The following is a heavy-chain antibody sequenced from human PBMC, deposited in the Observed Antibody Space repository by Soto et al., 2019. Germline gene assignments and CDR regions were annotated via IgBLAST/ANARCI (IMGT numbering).Heavy chain of an antibody. D-gene: IGHD3-10*01. CDR1: GFTFGTTD. CDR3: VKNSGWFNT. CDR2: IDGSGGIT. J-gene: IGHJ5*02. V-gene: IGHV3-23*01. Sequence: QLLQSGGGLVQPGGSLTLSCAASGFTFGTTDMSWVRQAPGEGLVWVSTIDGSGGITYYADSVKGRFTISRDNSRNTVYLQMNSLRGDDTALYYYVKNSGWFNTWGQGALVTVSS.